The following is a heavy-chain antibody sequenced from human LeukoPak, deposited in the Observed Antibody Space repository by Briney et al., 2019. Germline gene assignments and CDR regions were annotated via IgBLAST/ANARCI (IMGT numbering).Heavy chain of an antibody. D-gene: IGHD1-26*01. CDR2: ISGSGGST. CDR1: GFTFSSYA. Sequence: LSGGSLRLSCAASGFTFSSYAMSWVRQAPGKGLEWVSAISGSGGSTYYADSVKGRFTISRDNSKNTLYLQMNSLRAEDTAVYYCTRGAGSNFFDYWGQGTLVTVSS. J-gene: IGHJ4*02. V-gene: IGHV3-23*01. CDR3: TRGAGSNFFDY.